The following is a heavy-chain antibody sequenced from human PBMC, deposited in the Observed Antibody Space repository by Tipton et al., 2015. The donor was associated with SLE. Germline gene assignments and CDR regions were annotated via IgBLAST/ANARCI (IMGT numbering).Heavy chain of an antibody. Sequence: TLSLTCAVSGFSFTPAYSWGWIRQPPGKGLEWIGSFFHNGNTYYNPSLRGRVTISVDTSKNRLSVRLTSVTAADTAVYYCARSPTYDYVWGSYHFDTWGQGTLVTVSS. D-gene: IGHD3-16*02. CDR3: ARSPTYDYVWGSYHFDT. CDR1: GFSFTPAYS. CDR2: FFHNGNT. J-gene: IGHJ4*02. V-gene: IGHV4-38-2*01.